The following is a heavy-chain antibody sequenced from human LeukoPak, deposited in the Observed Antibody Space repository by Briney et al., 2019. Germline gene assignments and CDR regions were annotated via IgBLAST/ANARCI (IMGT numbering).Heavy chain of an antibody. D-gene: IGHD3-22*01. CDR1: GGTFSSYA. J-gene: IGHJ3*02. Sequence: ASVKVSCKASGGTFSSYAISWVRQAPGQGLEWMGRIIPILGIANYAQKFQGRVTITADKSTSTAYMELSSLRSEDTAVYYCARPYDSSGTSLGDDAFDIWGQGTMVTVSS. V-gene: IGHV1-69*04. CDR3: ARPYDSSGTSLGDDAFDI. CDR2: IIPILGIA.